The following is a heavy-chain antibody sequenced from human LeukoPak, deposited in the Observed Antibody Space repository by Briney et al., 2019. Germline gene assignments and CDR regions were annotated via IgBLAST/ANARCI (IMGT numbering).Heavy chain of an antibody. Sequence: PSETLSLTCTVSGGSISSYYWSWIRQPPGKGLEWIGYIYYSGSTNYNPSLKSRVIISVDTSKNQFSLKLSSVTAADTAVYYCARGRSRSDYYYGMDVWGQGTTVTVSS. CDR3: ARGRSRSDYYYGMDV. CDR2: IYYSGST. V-gene: IGHV4-59*01. J-gene: IGHJ6*02. CDR1: GGSISSYY.